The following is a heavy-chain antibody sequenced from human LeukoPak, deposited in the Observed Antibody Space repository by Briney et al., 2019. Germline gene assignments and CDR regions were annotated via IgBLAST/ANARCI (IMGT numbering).Heavy chain of an antibody. CDR2: IYTSGST. J-gene: IGHJ5*02. CDR1: GGSISSGSYY. CDR3: ARARKGNWFDP. D-gene: IGHD1-14*01. V-gene: IGHV4-61*02. Sequence: SQTLSLTCTVSGGSISSGSYYWSWIRQPAGKGLEWIGRIYTSGSTNYNPPLKSRVTISVDTSKNQFSLKLSSVTAADTAVYYCARARKGNWFDPWGQGTLVTVSS.